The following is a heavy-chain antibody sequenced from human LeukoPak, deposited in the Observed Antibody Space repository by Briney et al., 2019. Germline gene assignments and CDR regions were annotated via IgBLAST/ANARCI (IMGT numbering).Heavy chain of an antibody. J-gene: IGHJ6*04. D-gene: IGHD2-15*01. CDR2: IPYDGSNK. CDR3: ARDLYIVVVVAADYYGMDV. Sequence: GGSLRLSCAVSGFTFSSFAMHWVRQAAGKVLEWVAVIPYDGSNKYYANSVKGRFTMSRGKAKNTLYLQMNSLRAEDTSVYYCARDLYIVVVVAADYYGMDVWGKGTTVTVSS. CDR1: GFTFSSFA. V-gene: IGHV3-30*04.